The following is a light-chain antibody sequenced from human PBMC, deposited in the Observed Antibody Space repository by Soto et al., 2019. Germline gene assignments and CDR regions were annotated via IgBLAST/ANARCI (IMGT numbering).Light chain of an antibody. CDR2: HAS. V-gene: IGKV1-5*01. J-gene: IGKJ1*01. CDR3: QQYSSYPT. Sequence: DIHMTQSPSTLSSSIGDTVTVACRASQGISNWLARYQQKPGKAPKLLIFHASSLESGVPSRFSGSGSGTEFTLTLSSLQSDDFATYYCQQYSSYPTFGQGTKVDI. CDR1: QGISNW.